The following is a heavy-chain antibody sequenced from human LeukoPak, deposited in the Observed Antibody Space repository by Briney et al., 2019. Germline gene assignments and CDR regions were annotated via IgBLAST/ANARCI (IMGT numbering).Heavy chain of an antibody. Sequence: SETLSLTCTVSGGSITRNSYYWGWIRQPPGKGLEWIGSIYSSGSTYFNPSLKSRVTISVDTSKNQFSLKLSSVTAADTAVYYCVRSYYYGSGTHDYWGQGTLVTVSS. D-gene: IGHD3-10*01. CDR3: VRSYYYGSGTHDY. J-gene: IGHJ4*02. V-gene: IGHV4-39*01. CDR1: GGSITRNSYY. CDR2: IYSSGST.